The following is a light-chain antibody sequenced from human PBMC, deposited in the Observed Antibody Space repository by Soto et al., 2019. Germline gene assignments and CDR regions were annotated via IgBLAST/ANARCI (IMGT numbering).Light chain of an antibody. CDR1: ESVSSN. V-gene: IGKV3-15*01. J-gene: IGKJ4*01. CDR3: QQYNKWPLT. Sequence: EIVMTQSPATLSVSQGERATLSCRASESVSSNLAWYQQKPGQAPRLLLYGASTRATGIPARFSGSGSGTEFTLTISSLQSADFAVYYCQQYNKWPLTFGGGTKVEIK. CDR2: GAS.